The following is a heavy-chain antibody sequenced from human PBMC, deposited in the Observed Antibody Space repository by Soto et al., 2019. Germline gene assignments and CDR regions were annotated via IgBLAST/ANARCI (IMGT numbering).Heavy chain of an antibody. CDR1: GFTFSSYA. CDR3: ANRVYHGDFDY. J-gene: IGHJ4*02. V-gene: IGHV3-23*01. D-gene: IGHD2-2*01. Sequence: VQLLESGGGLVQPGGSLRLSCAASGFTFSSYAMSWVRQAPGKGLEWVSGISNSGGGTYYADSVKGRFTLSRDNSKNTLYLQMNSLRADDTAVYYCANRVYHGDFDYWGQGTLVTVSS. CDR2: ISNSGGGT.